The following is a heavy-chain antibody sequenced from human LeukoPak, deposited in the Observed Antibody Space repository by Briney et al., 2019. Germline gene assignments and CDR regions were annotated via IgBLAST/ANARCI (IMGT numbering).Heavy chain of an antibody. CDR3: ARDGGIAVTGDAFDI. CDR2: ISSSSSYI. D-gene: IGHD6-19*01. J-gene: IGHJ3*02. V-gene: IGHV3-21*01. CDR1: GFTFSSYS. Sequence: DPGGSLRLSCAASGFTFSSYSMNWVRQAPGKGLEWVSSISSSSSYIYYADSVKGRFTISRDNAKNSLYLQMNSLRAEDTAVYYCARDGGIAVTGDAFDIWGQGTMVTVSS.